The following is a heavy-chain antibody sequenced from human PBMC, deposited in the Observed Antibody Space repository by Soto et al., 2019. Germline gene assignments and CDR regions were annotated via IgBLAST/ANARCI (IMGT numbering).Heavy chain of an antibody. V-gene: IGHV3-15*07. J-gene: IGHJ4*02. CDR2: IKSKTDGGTT. CDR3: TTSISYCSSTSCYFLPSLHQYYFDY. D-gene: IGHD2-2*01. CDR1: GFTFSNAW. Sequence: GGSLRLSCAASGFTFSNAWMNWVRQAPGKGLEWVGRIKSKTDGGTTDYAAPVKGRFTISRDDSKNTLYLQMNSLKTEDTAVYYCTTSISYCSSTSCYFLPSLHQYYFDYWGQGTLVTVSS.